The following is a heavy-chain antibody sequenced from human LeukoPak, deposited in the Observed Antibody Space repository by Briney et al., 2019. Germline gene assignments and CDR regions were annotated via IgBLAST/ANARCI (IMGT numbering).Heavy chain of an antibody. J-gene: IGHJ5*02. CDR1: GYAFANYD. V-gene: IGHV1-8*01. Sequence: ASVKVSCKTSGYAFANYDINWVRQAPGQGLEWMGWMHPDNGNTGYAQKFQGRVTMTRNTSITTAYMELRSPRSDDTAVYYCARGHGSAFDPWGQGTRVTVSS. CDR2: MHPDNGNT. D-gene: IGHD3-10*01. CDR3: ARGHGSAFDP.